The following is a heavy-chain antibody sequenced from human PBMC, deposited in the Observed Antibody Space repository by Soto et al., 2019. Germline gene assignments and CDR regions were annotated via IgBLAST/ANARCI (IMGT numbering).Heavy chain of an antibody. CDR3: ARSTAVAGSPFDY. CDR1: GGTFSSYT. V-gene: IGHV1-69*02. CDR2: IIPILGIA. D-gene: IGHD6-19*01. Sequence: QVQLVQSGAEVKKPGSSVKVSCKASGGTFSSYTISWVRQAPGQGLEWMGRIIPILGIANYAQKFQGRVTITADNSTSTAYMELSSLRSEDTAVYYCARSTAVAGSPFDYWGQGTLVTVSS. J-gene: IGHJ4*02.